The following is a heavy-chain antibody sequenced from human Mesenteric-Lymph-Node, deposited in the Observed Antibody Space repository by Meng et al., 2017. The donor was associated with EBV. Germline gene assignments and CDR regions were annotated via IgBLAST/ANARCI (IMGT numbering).Heavy chain of an antibody. CDR2: INHSGDA. V-gene: IGHV4-34*01. J-gene: IGHJ4*02. Sequence: QVQLQQWGAGLFEALETLSHSCVVYGGYFSGYYWSWIRQPPGKGLEWLGEINHSGDASSNPSLKSRVIISVDVSKNQFALKLSSLTAADTSVYYCARGRGFPVRYFDLWGQGTLVTVSS. D-gene: IGHD5-12*01. CDR1: GGYFSGYY. CDR3: ARGRGFPVRYFDL.